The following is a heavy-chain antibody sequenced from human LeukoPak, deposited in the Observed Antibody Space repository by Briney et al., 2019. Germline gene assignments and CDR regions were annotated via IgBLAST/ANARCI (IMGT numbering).Heavy chain of an antibody. V-gene: IGHV4-31*03. CDR1: GGSISSGGYY. D-gene: IGHD3-10*01. CDR2: IYYSGST. CDR3: ARGSTMVRGVILDKYYFDY. Sequence: SETLSLTCTVSGGSISSGGYYWSWTRQHPGKGLEWIGYIYYSGSTYYNPSLKSRVTISVGTSKNQFSLKLSSVTAADTAVYYCARGSTMVRGVILDKYYFDYWGQGTLVTVSS. J-gene: IGHJ4*02.